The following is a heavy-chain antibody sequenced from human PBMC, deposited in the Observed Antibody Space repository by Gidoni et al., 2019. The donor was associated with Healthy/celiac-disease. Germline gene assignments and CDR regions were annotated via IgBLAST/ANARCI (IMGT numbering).Heavy chain of an antibody. CDR2: IYHSGST. Sequence: QVQLQESGPGLVKPSETLSLTCAVSGYSISSGYYWGWIRQPPGKGLEWIGSIYHSGSTYYNPSLKSRVTISVDTSKNQFSLKLSSVTAADTAVYYCAAPPVGADHDAFDIWGQGTMVTVSS. CDR3: AAPPVGADHDAFDI. CDR1: GYSISSGYY. J-gene: IGHJ3*02. V-gene: IGHV4-38-2*01. D-gene: IGHD1-26*01.